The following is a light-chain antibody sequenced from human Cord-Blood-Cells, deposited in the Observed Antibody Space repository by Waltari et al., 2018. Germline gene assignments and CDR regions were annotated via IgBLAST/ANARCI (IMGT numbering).Light chain of an antibody. CDR2: DVS. CDR3: SSYTSSSTLV. Sequence: QSALTQPASVSGSPGQSITISCTGTSSDVGGYNYVSWYQQHPGKDPKLMVYDVSKRPSGVSNRFSGSKSGNTSSLTSSGLQAEDEADYYCSSYTSSSTLVFGTGTKVTVL. V-gene: IGLV2-14*03. J-gene: IGLJ1*01. CDR1: SSDVGGYNY.